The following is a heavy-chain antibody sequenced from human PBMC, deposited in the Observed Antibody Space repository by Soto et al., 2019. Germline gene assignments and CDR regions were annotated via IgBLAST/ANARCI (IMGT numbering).Heavy chain of an antibody. CDR2: IYYSGST. CDR3: ARYGSGSYYPTTFDS. Sequence: QVQLQESGPGLVKPSQTLSLTCTVSGGSISSSGYNWSWIRQHPGKGLEWIGYIYYSGSTYYNPSRKRRVTKSVDTSQNQFSLRLSPVTDADTAVYFCARYGSGSYYPTTFDSLGPGTLVTVYS. V-gene: IGHV4-31*03. J-gene: IGHJ4*02. D-gene: IGHD3-10*01. CDR1: GGSISSSGYN.